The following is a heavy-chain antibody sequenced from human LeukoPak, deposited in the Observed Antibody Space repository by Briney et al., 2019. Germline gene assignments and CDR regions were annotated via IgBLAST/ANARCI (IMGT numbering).Heavy chain of an antibody. J-gene: IGHJ4*02. CDR1: GFTFSSYS. V-gene: IGHV3-48*01. Sequence: PGGSLILSCAASGFTFSSYSMNWVRQAPGKGLEWVSYISSSSNTIYYADSVKGLFAISRDNAKNSQYLQMNSLRAEDTAVYYCVVPAAQNSELDYWGQGTLVTVSS. CDR3: VVPAAQNSELDY. D-gene: IGHD2-2*01. CDR2: ISSSSNTI.